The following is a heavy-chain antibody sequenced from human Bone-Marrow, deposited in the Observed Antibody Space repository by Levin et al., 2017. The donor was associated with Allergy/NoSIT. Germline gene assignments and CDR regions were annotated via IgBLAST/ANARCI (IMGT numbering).Heavy chain of an antibody. V-gene: IGHV3-30*18. Sequence: GESLKISCAAYGITFSSYGMHWVRQAPGKGLEWVAVISYDGSNKYYADSVKGRFTISRDNSKNTLYLQMNSLRAEDTAVYYCAKDVCNYGFWSGCTGNFDYWGQGTLVTVSS. CDR2: ISYDGSNK. CDR1: GITFSSYG. D-gene: IGHD3-3*01. J-gene: IGHJ4*02. CDR3: AKDVCNYGFWSGCTGNFDY.